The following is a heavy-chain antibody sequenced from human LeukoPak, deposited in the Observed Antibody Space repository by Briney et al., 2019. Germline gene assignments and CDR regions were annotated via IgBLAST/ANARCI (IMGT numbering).Heavy chain of an antibody. Sequence: PGGSLRLSCAASGFTLSSYSMNWVRQAPGKGLEWVSFISSSSSYIHYADSVKGRFTISRDNAKNSLYLQMNSLRAEDTAVYYCAELGITMIGGVWGKGTTVTISS. D-gene: IGHD3-10*02. CDR1: GFTLSSYS. CDR2: ISSSSSYI. CDR3: AELGITMIGGV. V-gene: IGHV3-21*01. J-gene: IGHJ6*04.